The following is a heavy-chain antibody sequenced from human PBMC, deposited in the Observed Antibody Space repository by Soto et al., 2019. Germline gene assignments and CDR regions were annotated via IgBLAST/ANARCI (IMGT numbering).Heavy chain of an antibody. CDR1: GFTFDGYA. D-gene: IGHD6-13*01. J-gene: IGHJ1*01. V-gene: IGHV3-9*01. Sequence: GGSLRLSCAASGFTFDGYAMHWVREVPGKGLEWVSGINWNSGSIGYGDSVKGRFAISRDNAKNSLHLQMNSLSAEDTAFYYCVKDESINWYSGHFRHWGQGTLVTVSS. CDR2: INWNSGSI. CDR3: VKDESINWYSGHFRH.